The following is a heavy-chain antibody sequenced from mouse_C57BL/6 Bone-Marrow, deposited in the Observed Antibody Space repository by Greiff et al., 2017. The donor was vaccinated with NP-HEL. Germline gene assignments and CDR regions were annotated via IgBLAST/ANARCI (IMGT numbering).Heavy chain of an antibody. D-gene: IGHD1-1*01. Sequence: VKLMESGAELVRPGTSVKMSCKASGYTFTNYWIGWAKQRPGHGLEWIGDFYPGGGYTNYNEKFKGKATLTADKSSSTAYMQFSSLTSEDSAIYYCARSHYYYGSSGFAYWGQGTLVTVSA. CDR3: ARSHYYYGSSGFAY. CDR2: FYPGGGYT. CDR1: GYTFTNYW. J-gene: IGHJ3*01. V-gene: IGHV1-63*01.